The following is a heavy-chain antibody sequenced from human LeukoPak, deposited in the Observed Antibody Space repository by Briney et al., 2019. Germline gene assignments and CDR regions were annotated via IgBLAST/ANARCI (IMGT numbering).Heavy chain of an antibody. D-gene: IGHD5/OR15-5a*01. CDR1: GYTFTNYG. J-gene: IGHJ4*02. V-gene: IGHV1-18*01. CDR2: VSAKTGDT. Sequence: ASVKVSCKASGYTFTNYGITWVRQASGQGLEWMGWVSAKTGDTNYAQKFQGRVTMTTGTSTSTVYMELRSLRSDDTAVFYCARILASIIDYWGQGTLVTVSS. CDR3: ARILASIIDY.